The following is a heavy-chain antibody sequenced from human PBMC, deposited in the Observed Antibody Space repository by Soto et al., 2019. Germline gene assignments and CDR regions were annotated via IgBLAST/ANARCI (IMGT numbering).Heavy chain of an antibody. CDR2: INHSGST. CDR3: ARGRMYYDFWSGWNHWFDP. J-gene: IGHJ5*02. D-gene: IGHD3-3*01. Sequence: NPSETLSLTCAVYGGSFSGYYWSWIRQPPGKGLEWIGEINHSGSTNYNPSLKSRVTISVDTSKNQFSLKLSSVTAADTAVYYCARGRMYYDFWSGWNHWFDPWGQGTLVTVSS. V-gene: IGHV4-34*01. CDR1: GGSFSGYY.